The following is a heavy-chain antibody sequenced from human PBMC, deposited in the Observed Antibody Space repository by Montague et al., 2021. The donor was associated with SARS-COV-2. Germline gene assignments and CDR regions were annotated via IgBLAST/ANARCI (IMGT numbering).Heavy chain of an antibody. CDR3: AKERWGVPGPLDPFDY. D-gene: IGHD3-10*01. Sequence: SLRLSCAASGFTFSSYAMSWVRQAPGKGLEWVSTFTGGSGGSTYYANSVKGRFTISRDSSKNTLYLQMNNLRAEDTAVDYCAKERWGVPGPLDPFDYWGQGTLVTVSS. J-gene: IGHJ4*02. V-gene: IGHV3-23*01. CDR2: FTGGSGGST. CDR1: GFTFSSYA.